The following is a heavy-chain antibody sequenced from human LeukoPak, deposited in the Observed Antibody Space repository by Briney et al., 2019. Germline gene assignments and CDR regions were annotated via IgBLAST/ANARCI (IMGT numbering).Heavy chain of an antibody. CDR3: ARQTYFYEASGHLNDN. Sequence: SETLSLTCTVSGGSISSDSYYWGWIRQPPGKRLEWIGSIYYSGSPSYNPSLRSRVTMSVDTSKNQFALKLSSVTAADTAVYYCARQTYFYEASGHLNDNWGQGTLVTVSS. J-gene: IGHJ4*02. D-gene: IGHD2-15*01. V-gene: IGHV4-39*01. CDR1: GGSISSDSYY. CDR2: IYYSGSP.